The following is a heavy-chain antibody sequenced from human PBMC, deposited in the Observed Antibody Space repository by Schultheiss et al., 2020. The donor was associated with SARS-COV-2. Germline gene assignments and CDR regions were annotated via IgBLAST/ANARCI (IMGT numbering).Heavy chain of an antibody. Sequence: AGSLRLSCAASGFTFSSYWMHWVRQAPGKGLVWVSRINSDGSSTSYADSVKGRFTISRDNAKNTLYLQMNSLRAEDTAVYYCARNYPISRFRGDYYYYGMDVWGQGTTVTVSS. CDR3: ARNYPISRFRGDYYYYGMDV. CDR1: GFTFSSYW. V-gene: IGHV3-74*01. D-gene: IGHD3-3*01. CDR2: INSDGSST. J-gene: IGHJ6*02.